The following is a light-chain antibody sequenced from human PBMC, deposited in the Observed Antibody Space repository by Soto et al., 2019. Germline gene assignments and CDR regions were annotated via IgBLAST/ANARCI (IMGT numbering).Light chain of an antibody. Sequence: DIQMSQSPFTRASCVREKVTIICRASKSMISWLAWYQQKPGKAPKLLISDASSLESGVPSRFSGSGSGTDFTLTISSLQPDDLGTYYCQPTTDFTFGQGTKVDIK. J-gene: IGKJ2*01. V-gene: IGKV1-5*02. CDR3: QPTTDFT. CDR2: DAS. CDR1: KSMISW.